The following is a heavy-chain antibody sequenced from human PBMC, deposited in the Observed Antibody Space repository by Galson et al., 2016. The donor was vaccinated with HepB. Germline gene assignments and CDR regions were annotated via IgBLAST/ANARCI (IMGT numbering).Heavy chain of an antibody. Sequence: SETLSLTCSVSGGSIKSYCWSWIRQSPGKGLEWLGCVYPSGSTDYNPSLKSRVTISLDSSKTQFSLQLTSVTAADTGVYYCARVLNYYDASLYDLDVWGPGTTDTVFS. V-gene: IGHV4-59*01. J-gene: IGHJ6*02. CDR3: ARVLNYYDASLYDLDV. D-gene: IGHD3-22*01. CDR2: VYPSGST. CDR1: GGSIKSYC.